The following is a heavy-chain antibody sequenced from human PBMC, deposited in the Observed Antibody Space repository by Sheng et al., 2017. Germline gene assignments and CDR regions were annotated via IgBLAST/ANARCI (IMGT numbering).Heavy chain of an antibody. D-gene: IGHD2-15*01. Sequence: EVQLVESGGGLVQPGGSLRLSCAASGFTFSSYSMNWVRQAPGKGLEWVSYISSSSSTIYYADSVKGRFTISRDNAKNSLYLQMNSLRAEDTAVYYCARPDCSGGSCYRDWFDPWGQGTLVTVSS. CDR2: ISSSSSTI. CDR1: GFTFSSYS. J-gene: IGHJ5*02. CDR3: ARPDCSGGSCYRDWFDP. V-gene: IGHV3-48*01.